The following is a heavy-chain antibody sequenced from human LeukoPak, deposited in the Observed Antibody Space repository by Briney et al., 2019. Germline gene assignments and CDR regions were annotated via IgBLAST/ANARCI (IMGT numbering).Heavy chain of an antibody. J-gene: IGHJ4*02. CDR3: ARDRYCSSTSCYPFDY. CDR1: GYTLTELS. V-gene: IGHV1-24*01. Sequence: ASVKVSCKVSGYTLTELSMHWVRQAPGKGLEWMGGFDPEDGETIYAQKFQGRVTMTEDTSTDTAYMELSRLRSDDTAVYYCARDRYCSSTSCYPFDYWGQGTLVTVSS. CDR2: FDPEDGET. D-gene: IGHD2-2*01.